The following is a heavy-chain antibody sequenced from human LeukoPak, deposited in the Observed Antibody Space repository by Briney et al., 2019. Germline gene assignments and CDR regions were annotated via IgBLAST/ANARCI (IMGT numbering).Heavy chain of an antibody. CDR3: ARGDKRVFGVVIVPNNFDI. J-gene: IGHJ3*02. CDR2: MSPNSGNT. V-gene: IGHV1-8*01. CDR1: GYTFTSYD. Sequence: ASVKVSCKASGYTFTSYDINWARQATGQGLEWMGWMSPNSGNTGYAQKFQGRVTMTRNTSISTAYMELSSLRSEDTAVYYCARGDKRVFGVVIVPNNFDIWGQGTMVTVSS. D-gene: IGHD3-3*01.